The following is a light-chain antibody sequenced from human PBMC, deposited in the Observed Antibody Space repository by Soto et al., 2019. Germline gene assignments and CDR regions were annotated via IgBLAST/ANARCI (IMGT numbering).Light chain of an antibody. Sequence: EIVMTQSPATLSVSPGERATLSCRASQSVSSNLAWYQQKPGQATRLLSYGASTRATGIPARFSGSGSGTEVTLTISRLQSEYGAVYDCQQYNNWPRTFVQGTKVEIK. CDR2: GAS. CDR3: QQYNNWPRT. V-gene: IGKV3-15*01. CDR1: QSVSSN. J-gene: IGKJ1*01.